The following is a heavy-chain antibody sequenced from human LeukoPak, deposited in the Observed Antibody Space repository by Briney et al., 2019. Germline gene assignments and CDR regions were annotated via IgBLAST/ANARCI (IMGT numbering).Heavy chain of an antibody. D-gene: IGHD2-15*01. V-gene: IGHV1-18*01. Sequence: ASVKVSCKASGYTFTSYGISWVRQAPGQGLEWMGWISAYNGNTNYAQKLQGRVTMTTDTSTSTAYMELRSLRSADTAVYYCARDESLAGYCSGGSCGYFDYWGQGTLVTVSS. CDR2: ISAYNGNT. CDR1: GYTFTSYG. CDR3: ARDESLAGYCSGGSCGYFDY. J-gene: IGHJ4*02.